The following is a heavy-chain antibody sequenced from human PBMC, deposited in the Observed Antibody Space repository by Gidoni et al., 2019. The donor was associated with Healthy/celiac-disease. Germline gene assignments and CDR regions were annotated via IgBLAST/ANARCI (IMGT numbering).Heavy chain of an antibody. Sequence: QVQLVESGGGVVQPGRSLRLPCAASGFTFSSSAIHWVRQAPGKGLGWVAVISYDGSNKYCADSVKGRFTISRDNSKNTLYLQMISLRAEDTAVYHCAAAAGVGWFDPWGQGTLVTVSS. CDR2: ISYDGSNK. CDR3: AAAAGVGWFDP. CDR1: GFTFSSSA. J-gene: IGHJ5*02. D-gene: IGHD6-13*01. V-gene: IGHV3-30*04.